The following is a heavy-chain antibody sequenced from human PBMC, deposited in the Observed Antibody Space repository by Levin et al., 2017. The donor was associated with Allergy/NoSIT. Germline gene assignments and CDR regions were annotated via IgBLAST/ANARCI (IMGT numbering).Heavy chain of an antibody. V-gene: IGHV4-34*01. Sequence: SETLSLTCAVYGGSFSGYYWSWIRQPPGKGLEWIGEINHSGSTNYNPSLKSRVTISVDTSKNQFSLKLSSVTAADTAVYYCARGLSRGYYYDSSGSPGRNKDAFDIWGQGTMVTVSS. CDR2: INHSGST. CDR3: ARGLSRGYYYDSSGSPGRNKDAFDI. J-gene: IGHJ3*02. CDR1: GGSFSGYY. D-gene: IGHD3-22*01.